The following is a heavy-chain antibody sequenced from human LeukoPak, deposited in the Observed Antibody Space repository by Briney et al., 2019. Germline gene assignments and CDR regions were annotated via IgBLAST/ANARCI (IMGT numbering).Heavy chain of an antibody. CDR1: GFTFSSYA. J-gene: IGHJ4*02. V-gene: IGHV3-23*01. Sequence: GGSLRLSCAASGFTFSSYAMSWVRQAPGKGLEWVSAISGSGGSTYYADSVKGRFTISRDNSKNMVYLQMNSLRGDDTAVYYCAMGTNDYWGQGTLVTVSS. CDR2: ISGSGGST. CDR3: AMGTNDY. D-gene: IGHD7-27*01.